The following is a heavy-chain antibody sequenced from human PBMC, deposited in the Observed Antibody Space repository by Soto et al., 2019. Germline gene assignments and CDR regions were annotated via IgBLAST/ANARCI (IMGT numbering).Heavy chain of an antibody. V-gene: IGHV3-30-3*01. CDR3: ARDLEYSSSTSHFSY. Sequence: LRLSCAASGFTFSSYAMHWVRQAPGKGLEWVAVISYDGSNKYYADSVKGRFTISRDNSKNTLYLQMNSLRAEDTAVYYCARDLEYSSSTSHFSYWGQGTLVTVSS. CDR1: GFTFSSYA. J-gene: IGHJ4*02. CDR2: ISYDGSNK. D-gene: IGHD6-6*01.